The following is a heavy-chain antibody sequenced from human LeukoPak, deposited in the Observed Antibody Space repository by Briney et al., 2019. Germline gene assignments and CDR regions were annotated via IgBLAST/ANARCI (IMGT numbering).Heavy chain of an antibody. CDR2: IYSGGSGGST. J-gene: IGHJ5*02. Sequence: GGSLRLSCAASGFTVNYNYMSWVRRAPGKGLQWVSVIYSGGSGGSTYYADSVKGRFTISRDNSKNSLYLQMNSLRTEDTALYYCAGSYGRNDFDPWGQGTLVTVSS. D-gene: IGHD5-18*01. V-gene: IGHV3-53*05. CDR1: GFTVNYNY. CDR3: AGSYGRNDFDP.